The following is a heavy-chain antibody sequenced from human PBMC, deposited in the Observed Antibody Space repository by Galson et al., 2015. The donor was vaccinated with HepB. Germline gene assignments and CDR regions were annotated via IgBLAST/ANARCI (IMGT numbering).Heavy chain of an antibody. CDR3: ARAPGGYTGYVVLNWFDP. J-gene: IGHJ5*02. CDR1: GFTFSSYS. D-gene: IGHD5-12*01. V-gene: IGHV3-21*01. CDR2: ITGSSGFI. Sequence: SLRLSCAASGFTFSSYSMNWVRQAPGRGLEWVSSITGSSGFIDYADSVKGRFTISRDSAKNSLSLQMNSLRAEDTAVYYCARAPGGYTGYVVLNWFDPWGQGTLVTVSS.